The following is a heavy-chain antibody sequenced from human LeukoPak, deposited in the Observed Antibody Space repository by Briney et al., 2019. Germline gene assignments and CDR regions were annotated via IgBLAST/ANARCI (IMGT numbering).Heavy chain of an antibody. Sequence: PSETLSLTCAVYGGSFSGYYWSWIRQPPGKGLEWIGEINHSGSTNYNPSLKSRVTISVDTSKNQFSLKLSSVTAADTAVYYCARGIFSGYYYVTWGQGTLVTVSS. CDR3: ARGIFSGYYYVT. J-gene: IGHJ5*02. D-gene: IGHD3-22*01. CDR1: GGSFSGYY. V-gene: IGHV4-34*01. CDR2: INHSGST.